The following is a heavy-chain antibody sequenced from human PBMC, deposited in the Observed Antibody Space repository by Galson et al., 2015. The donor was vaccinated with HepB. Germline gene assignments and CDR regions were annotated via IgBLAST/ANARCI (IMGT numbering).Heavy chain of an antibody. CDR3: ARGGV. CDR1: GFIFSNHY. Sequence: SLRLSCAASGFIFSNHYMDWVRQAPGKGLEWVARVRNKASSHTTEYAASVRGRFTISRDDLKNSVYLQMNSLKTEATALYYCARGGVWGKGTTVTVSS. V-gene: IGHV3-72*01. CDR2: VRNKASSHTT. J-gene: IGHJ6*04. D-gene: IGHD1-26*01.